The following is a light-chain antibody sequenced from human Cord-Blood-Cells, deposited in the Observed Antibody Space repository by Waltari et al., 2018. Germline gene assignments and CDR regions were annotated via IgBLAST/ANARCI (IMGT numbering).Light chain of an antibody. CDR2: EGS. Sequence: QSALTQPASVSGSPGQSITISCTGPSSDVGSYNPVSWYQQHPGKAPKLMIYEGSKRPSGVSNRFSGSKSGNTASLTISGLQAEDEADYYCCSYAGSSYVFGTGTKVTVL. V-gene: IGLV2-23*01. CDR1: SSDVGSYNP. CDR3: CSYAGSSYV. J-gene: IGLJ1*01.